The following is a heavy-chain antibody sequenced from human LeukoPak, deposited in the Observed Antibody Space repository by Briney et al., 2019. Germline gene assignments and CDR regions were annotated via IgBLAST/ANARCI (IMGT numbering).Heavy chain of an antibody. CDR2: IDLDSSHI. J-gene: IGHJ4*02. V-gene: IGHV3-21*01. D-gene: IGHD3-9*01. CDR3: ARDPLRYLRVGHYVY. CDR1: GFTFSTSA. Sequence: GGSLRLSCAASGFTFSTSAMNWVRQVPGKGLEWVSSIDLDSSHIYYAASVRGRFTISRDNARNSVYLQINSLRVEDTAVYYCARDPLRYLRVGHYVYWGQGTLVAVSS.